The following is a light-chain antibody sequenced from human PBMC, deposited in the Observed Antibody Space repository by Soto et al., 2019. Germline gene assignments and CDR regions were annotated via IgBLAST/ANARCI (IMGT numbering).Light chain of an antibody. J-gene: IGLJ7*01. V-gene: IGLV2-11*01. CDR1: ITDVGKYNY. CDR3: CSYAGSYTYV. Sequence: QSALTQPRSVSGSPGQSVTISCTGTITDVGKYNYVSWYQQHPGKAPKLLMYDVTQRPSGVPDRFSGSKSGNTASLTISGLQAEDEADYYCCSYAGSYTYVFGVGTKLTVL. CDR2: DVT.